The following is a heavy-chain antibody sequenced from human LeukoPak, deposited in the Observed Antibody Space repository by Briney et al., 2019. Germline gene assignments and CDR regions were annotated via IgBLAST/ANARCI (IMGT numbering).Heavy chain of an antibody. Sequence: KTSETLSLTCTVSGGSISNYYWSWIRQPPGKGLEWIGHIYYSGATKYNPSLKSRITISVDTSKNQFSLMLSSVTAADTAVYYCARFGITVVRGGKYYFDYWGQGTPVTVSS. D-gene: IGHD3-10*01. CDR2: IYYSGAT. CDR3: ARFGITVVRGGKYYFDY. V-gene: IGHV4-59*08. CDR1: GGSISNYY. J-gene: IGHJ4*02.